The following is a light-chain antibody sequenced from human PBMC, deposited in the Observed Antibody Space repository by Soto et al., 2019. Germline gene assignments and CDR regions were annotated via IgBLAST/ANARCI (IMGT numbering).Light chain of an antibody. Sequence: EIVLTQSPATLSSFPGDRVTLSCRASQSVRSSHLAWYQQKPGQAPRLLIYGASSRATGIPDRFSGSGSGTDFTLTISRLEPEDFAVYYCQQYGNSPLTFGGGTKVDIK. CDR1: QSVRSSH. J-gene: IGKJ4*01. CDR2: GAS. CDR3: QQYGNSPLT. V-gene: IGKV3-20*01.